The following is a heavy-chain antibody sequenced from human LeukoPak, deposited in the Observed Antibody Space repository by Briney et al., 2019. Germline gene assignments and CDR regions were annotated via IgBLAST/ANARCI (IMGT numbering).Heavy chain of an antibody. J-gene: IGHJ3*02. D-gene: IGHD3-22*01. CDR3: ARDYYDSSGASDAFDI. Sequence: GGSLRLSCAASGFTFSSYSMNWVRQAPGKGLEWVSSISSSSSYIYYADSVKGRFTISRDNAKNSLYLQMTSLRAEDTAVYYCARDYYDSSGASDAFDIWGQGTMVTVSS. CDR1: GFTFSSYS. CDR2: ISSSSSYI. V-gene: IGHV3-21*01.